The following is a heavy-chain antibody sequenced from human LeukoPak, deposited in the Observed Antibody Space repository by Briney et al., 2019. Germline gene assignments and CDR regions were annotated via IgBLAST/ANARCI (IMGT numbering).Heavy chain of an antibody. D-gene: IGHD3-22*01. Sequence: PSETLSLTCTVSGGSISSYYWSWIRQPPGKGLEWIGYIYYSGSTNYNPSLKSRVTISVDTSKNQFSLKLSSVTAADTAVYYCARLDYYDSSGLFDYWGQGTLVTDSS. V-gene: IGHV4-59*01. J-gene: IGHJ4*02. CDR2: IYYSGST. CDR3: ARLDYYDSSGLFDY. CDR1: GGSISSYY.